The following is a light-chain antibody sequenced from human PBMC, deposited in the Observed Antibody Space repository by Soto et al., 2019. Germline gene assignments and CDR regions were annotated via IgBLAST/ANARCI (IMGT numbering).Light chain of an antibody. J-gene: IGLJ2*01. CDR2: EVS. Sequence: QSALTQPASVSGSPGQSITISCTGTSNDVGGYNYVSWYEQHPGRSPKLIIYEVSNRPSGISNRFSGSKSGNTASLTISGLQAEDEADYYCRSYTTTSTVLFGGGTKLTVL. CDR3: RSYTTTSTVL. V-gene: IGLV2-14*01. CDR1: SNDVGGYNY.